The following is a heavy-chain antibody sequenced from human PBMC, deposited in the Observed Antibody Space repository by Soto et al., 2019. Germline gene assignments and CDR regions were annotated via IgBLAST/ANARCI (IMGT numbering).Heavy chain of an antibody. Sequence: SETLSLTCTVSGDSINAGSYFWAWIRQPPGGGLDWIGTTYYSGSTFYNPSLKSRVTTSADTSKNQFSLKLSSVTAADTAVYYCARHPTVYYYGMDVWGQGTTVTVSS. V-gene: IGHV4-39*07. CDR3: ARHPTVYYYGMDV. CDR1: GDSINAGSYF. CDR2: TYYSGST. J-gene: IGHJ6*02.